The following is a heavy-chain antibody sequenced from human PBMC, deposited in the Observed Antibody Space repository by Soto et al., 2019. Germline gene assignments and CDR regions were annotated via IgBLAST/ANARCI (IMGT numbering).Heavy chain of an antibody. CDR3: ARDLPPSPYGMDV. J-gene: IGHJ6*02. CDR2: IYSGGST. V-gene: IGHV3-53*01. CDR1: GFTVSSNY. Sequence: EVQLVESRGGLIQPGGSLRLSCAASGFTVSSNYMNWVRQAPGKGLEWVSVIYSGGSTYYADSVKGRFTISRDNSKNTLYLQMNSLRAEDTAVYYCARDLPPSPYGMDVWGQGTTVTVSS.